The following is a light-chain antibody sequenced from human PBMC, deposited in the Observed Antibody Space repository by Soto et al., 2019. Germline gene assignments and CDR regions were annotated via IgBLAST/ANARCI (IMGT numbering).Light chain of an antibody. CDR2: DVT. CDR1: SSDVGNYIF. J-gene: IGLJ1*01. Sequence: QSALTQPASVSGSPGQSITISCTGTSSDVGNYIFVSWYRQHPGKAPKLMIYDVTNRPSGVSNRFSGSKSGNTASLTISGLQAEDEADYYCLSYSSSTSPYVLGTATKLTVL. CDR3: LSYSSSTSPYV. V-gene: IGLV2-14*01.